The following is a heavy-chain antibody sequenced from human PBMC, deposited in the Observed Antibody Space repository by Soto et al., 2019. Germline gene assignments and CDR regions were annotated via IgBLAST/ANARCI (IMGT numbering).Heavy chain of an antibody. CDR2: ISYYAASE. V-gene: IGHV3-30*03. D-gene: IGHD5-18*01. J-gene: IGHJ4*02. CDR1: GVTLRDYG. CDR3: ARDSRRLQLGVIDF. Sequence: QVQLVESGGGVAQTGRSLRLSCSGSGVTLRDYGMHWVRQDPGKGLEWVADISYYAASEHYADSVKGRFSISRANSNNTVSLHMNSLGPGDTAVYYCARDSRRLQLGVIDFWGQGTLVTVSS.